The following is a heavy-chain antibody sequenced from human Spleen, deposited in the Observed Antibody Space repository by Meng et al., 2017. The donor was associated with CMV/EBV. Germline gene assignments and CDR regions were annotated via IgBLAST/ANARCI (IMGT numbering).Heavy chain of an antibody. CDR3: ARQGGYSGYDFDY. J-gene: IGHJ4*02. CDR2: IYPDDSNT. V-gene: IGHV5-51*01. D-gene: IGHD5-12*01. CDR1: GYLFTRFW. Sequence: GGSLRLSCKASGYLFTRFWIGWVRQMPGKGLEWMGIIYPDDSNTRYSPSFQGQVTISADKSINSAYLQWSSLKASDTAMYYCARQGGYSGYDFDYWGQGTLVTVSS.